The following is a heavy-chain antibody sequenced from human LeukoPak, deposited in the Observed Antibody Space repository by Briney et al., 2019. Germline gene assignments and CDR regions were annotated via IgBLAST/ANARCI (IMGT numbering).Heavy chain of an antibody. D-gene: IGHD3-10*01. CDR1: GGSISSYY. CDR2: IYYSGST. J-gene: IGHJ4*02. V-gene: IGHV4-59*08. CDR3: ARGRRYRSGSYTLYYFDY. Sequence: PSETLSLTCTVSGGSISSYYWSWIRQPPGKGLEWIGYIYYSGSTNYNPSLKSRVTISVDTSKNQFSLKLSSVTAADTAVYYCARGRRYRSGSYTLYYFDYWGQGTLVAVSS.